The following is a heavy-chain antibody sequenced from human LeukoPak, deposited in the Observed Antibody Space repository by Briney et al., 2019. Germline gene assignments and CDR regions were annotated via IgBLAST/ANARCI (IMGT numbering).Heavy chain of an antibody. V-gene: IGHV5-51*01. Sequence: GESLKISCQASGYRFNTFWLGWVRQMPGKGLEWMGIIYPGDSETRYSPSFQGQVTISADKSISTAYLQWSSLKASDTAMYYCARHVLAAATVTPDYWGQGTLVTVSS. CDR1: GYRFNTFW. CDR2: IYPGDSET. CDR3: ARHVLAAATVTPDY. J-gene: IGHJ4*02. D-gene: IGHD6-13*01.